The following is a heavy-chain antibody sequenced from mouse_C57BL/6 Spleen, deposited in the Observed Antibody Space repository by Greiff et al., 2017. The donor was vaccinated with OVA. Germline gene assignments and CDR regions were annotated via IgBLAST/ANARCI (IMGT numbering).Heavy chain of an antibody. CDR1: GFTFSDYG. CDR2: ISSGRSTI. Sequence: EVKLVESGGGLVKPGGSLKLSCAASGFTFSDYGMNWVRQAPEKGLEWVAYISSGRSTISYADNVTGRFTIYRDNAKNSLFLQMTRLRSEDTARYYCARPVTGGYAMDYWGQGTSVTVSS. D-gene: IGHD4-1*01. CDR3: ARPVTGGYAMDY. V-gene: IGHV5-17*01. J-gene: IGHJ4*01.